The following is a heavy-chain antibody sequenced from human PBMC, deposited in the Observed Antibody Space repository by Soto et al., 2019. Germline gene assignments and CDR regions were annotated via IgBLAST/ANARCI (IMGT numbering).Heavy chain of an antibody. CDR1: GNTFTSYS. CDR3: ARDRYSSSWYLGVFDY. CDR2: INAGNGNT. Sequence: ASVKVSCKASGNTFTSYSVYWVRQAPGQGLEWMGWINAGNGNTRYSQKFQDRVTITRDTSASTVYMELSSLRSEDTAVYYCARDRYSSSWYLGVFDYWGQGSLVTVSS. V-gene: IGHV1-3*01. D-gene: IGHD6-13*01. J-gene: IGHJ4*02.